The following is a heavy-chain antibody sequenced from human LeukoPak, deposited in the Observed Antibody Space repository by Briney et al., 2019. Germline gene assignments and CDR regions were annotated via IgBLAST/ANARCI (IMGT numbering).Heavy chain of an antibody. J-gene: IGHJ4*02. CDR3: ARDRSTGGNPFDY. D-gene: IGHD4-23*01. V-gene: IGHV1-2*02. CDR1: GYTFTSYA. CDR2: INPNSGGT. Sequence: ASVKVSCKASGYTFTSYAMNWVRQAPGQGLEWMGWINPNSGGTNYAQKFQGRVTMTRDTSISTAYMELSRLRSDDTAVYYCARDRSTGGNPFDYWGQGTLVTVSS.